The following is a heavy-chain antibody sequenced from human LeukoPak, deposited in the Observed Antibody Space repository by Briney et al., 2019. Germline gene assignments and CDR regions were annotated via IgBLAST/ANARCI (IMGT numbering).Heavy chain of an antibody. CDR2: INAGNGST. J-gene: IGHJ4*02. CDR1: GYTFTIYA. V-gene: IGHV1-3*01. D-gene: IGHD3-22*01. CDR3: ARDQVYDSSGYYYGPQDY. Sequence: WASVKVSFTASGYTFTIYAMHWVRQAPGQRLEWMGWINAGNGSTKYSQKFQGRVTITRDTSASTAYMELSSLRSEDTAVYYCARDQVYDSSGYYYGPQDYWGQGTLVTVSS.